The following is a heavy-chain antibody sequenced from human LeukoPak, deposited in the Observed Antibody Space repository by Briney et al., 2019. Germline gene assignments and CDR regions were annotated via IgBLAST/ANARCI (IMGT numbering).Heavy chain of an antibody. J-gene: IGHJ4*02. V-gene: IGHV4-59*08. CDR1: GGSISSYY. CDR3: ARHRSQPAEYCSGGSCYSGAFDY. Sequence: SETLSLTCTVSGGSISSYYWSWIRQPPGKGLEWIGYIYYSGSTNYNPSLKSRVTISVDTSKKQFSLKLSSVTAADTAVYYCARHRSQPAEYCSGGSCYSGAFDYWGQGTLVTVSS. D-gene: IGHD2-15*01. CDR2: IYYSGST.